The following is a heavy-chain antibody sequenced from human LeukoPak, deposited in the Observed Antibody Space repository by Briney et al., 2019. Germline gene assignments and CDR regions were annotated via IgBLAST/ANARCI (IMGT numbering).Heavy chain of an antibody. V-gene: IGHV4-39*07. J-gene: IGHJ4*02. CDR1: GGSISGSSYY. D-gene: IGHD3-9*01. CDR2: IYYSGST. CDR3: ARDISQGSFDY. Sequence: PSQTLSLTCTVSGGSISGSSYYWGWIRQPPGKGLEWIGSIYYSGSTYYNPSLKSRVTISVDTSKNQFSLKLSSVTAADTAVYYCARDISQGSFDYWGQGTLVTVSS.